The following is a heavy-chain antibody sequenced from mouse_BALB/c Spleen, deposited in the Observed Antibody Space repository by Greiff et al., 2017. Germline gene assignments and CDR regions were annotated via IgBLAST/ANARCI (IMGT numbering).Heavy chain of an antibody. CDR3: ARTYGAQYWFEY. Sequence: EVQLVESGGGLVKPGGSLKLSCAASGFTFSSYAMSWVRQTPEKRLEWVASISSGGSTYYPDSVKGRFTISRDNARNILYLQMSSLRSEDTAMYYCARTYGAQYWFEYWGQGTTLTVSA. CDR2: ISSGGST. V-gene: IGHV5-6-5*01. D-gene: IGHD1-1*01. CDR1: GFTFSSYA. J-gene: IGHJ2*01.